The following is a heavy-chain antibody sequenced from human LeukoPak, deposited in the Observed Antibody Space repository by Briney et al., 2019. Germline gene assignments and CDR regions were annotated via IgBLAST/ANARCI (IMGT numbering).Heavy chain of an antibody. CDR3: AGGQMFTSGGFDD. V-gene: IGHV3-23*01. D-gene: IGHD6-19*01. J-gene: IGHJ4*02. CDR2: ISGSGGST. CDR1: GFTFSSYA. Sequence: GGSLRLSCAASGFTFSSYAMTWVRQAPGEGLEWVSAISGSGGSTYYADSVKGRFTISRDNSKNTLYLQMSSLRADDTAIYYCAGGQMFTSGGFDDWGQGTLVTVSS.